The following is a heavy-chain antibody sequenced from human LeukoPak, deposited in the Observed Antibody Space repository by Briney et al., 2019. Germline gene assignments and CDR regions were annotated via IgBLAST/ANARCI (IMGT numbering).Heavy chain of an antibody. CDR1: GFTFSSYA. D-gene: IGHD3-22*01. CDR3: AKPRYYDSSGYYNFDY. CDR2: ISGSGGST. J-gene: IGHJ4*02. V-gene: IGHV3-23*01. Sequence: GGSLRLSCAASGFTFSSYAMSWVRLAPGKGLEWVSAISGSGGSTYYADSVKGRFTISRDNSKNTLYLQMNSLRAEDTAVYYCAKPRYYDSSGYYNFDYWGQGTLVTVSS.